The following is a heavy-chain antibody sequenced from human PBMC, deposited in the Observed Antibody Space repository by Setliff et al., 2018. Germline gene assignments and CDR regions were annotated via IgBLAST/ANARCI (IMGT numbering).Heavy chain of an antibody. J-gene: IGHJ4*02. CDR1: GYSFTNYG. Sequence: ASVKVSCKAFGYSFTNYGLNWVRQAPGQGLEWMGTINPSGGSTIYAPDFQGRVTMTWDTSTNIAYMELSGLRYADSAIYYCIMNMVRPVTGLDCWGPGTLVTVSS. D-gene: IGHD2-8*01. CDR3: IMNMVRPVTGLDC. V-gene: IGHV1-46*01. CDR2: INPSGGST.